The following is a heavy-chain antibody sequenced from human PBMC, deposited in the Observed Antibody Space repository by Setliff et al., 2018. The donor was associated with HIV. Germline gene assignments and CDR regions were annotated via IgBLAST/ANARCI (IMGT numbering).Heavy chain of an antibody. D-gene: IGHD5-12*01. J-gene: IGHJ3*02. CDR3: ARDKEMATIAYAFDI. CDR1: GYTFTAYA. V-gene: IGHV1-3*01. Sequence: VKVSCKASGYTFTAYAMHWVRQAPGQRLEWMGWINAGNGNTKYSQKFQGRVTITRGTSASTAYMELSGLRSEDTAVYYCARDKEMATIAYAFDIWGQGTMVTVSS. CDR2: INAGNGNT.